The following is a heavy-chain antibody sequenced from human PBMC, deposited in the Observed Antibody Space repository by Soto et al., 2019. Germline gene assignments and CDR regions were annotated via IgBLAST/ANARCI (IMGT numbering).Heavy chain of an antibody. Sequence: GESLKISCAASGFTVSSNYMSWVRQAPGKGLEWVSVIYSGGSTYYADSVKGRFTISRDNSKNTLYLQMNSLRAEDTAVYYCARERSPAGPFDYWGQGTLVTVSS. V-gene: IGHV3-53*01. D-gene: IGHD3-10*01. CDR1: GFTVSSNY. CDR2: IYSGGST. J-gene: IGHJ4*02. CDR3: ARERSPAGPFDY.